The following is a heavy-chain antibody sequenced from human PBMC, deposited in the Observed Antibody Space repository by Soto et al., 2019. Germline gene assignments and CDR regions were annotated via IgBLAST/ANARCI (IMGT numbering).Heavy chain of an antibody. CDR3: ATSQKGYNWNYFDH. J-gene: IGHJ4*02. CDR2: VFYTGFT. V-gene: IGHV4-39*01. CDR1: GASISGSYYY. Sequence: SETLSLTCAVSGASISGSYYYWAWLRQSPGKGPEWIGSVFYTGFTSYNPSLESRVSVSVDTSKSQFSLKLSAVTAADTAVYYCATSQKGYNWNYFDHWGQGALVTVAS. D-gene: IGHD1-20*01.